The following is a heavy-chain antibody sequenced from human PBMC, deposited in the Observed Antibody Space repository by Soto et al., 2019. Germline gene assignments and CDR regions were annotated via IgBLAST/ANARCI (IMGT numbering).Heavy chain of an antibody. V-gene: IGHV5-51*01. CDR2: IYPGDSDT. Sequence: PGESLKISCKGSGYSFTNYWIGWVRQMPGKGLEWMGIIYPGDSDTRYSPSFQGQVTISADKSISTAYLQWSSLKASDTAMYYCARVMTTFGGVIVTQGKYYFDYWGQGTLVTVSS. D-gene: IGHD3-16*02. CDR3: ARVMTTFGGVIVTQGKYYFDY. CDR1: GYSFTNYW. J-gene: IGHJ4*02.